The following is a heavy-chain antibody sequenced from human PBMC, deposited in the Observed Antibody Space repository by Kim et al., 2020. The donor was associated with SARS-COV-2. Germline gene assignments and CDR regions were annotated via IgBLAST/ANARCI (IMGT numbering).Heavy chain of an antibody. CDR2: DGSEK. V-gene: IGHV3-7*01. Sequence: DGSEKYYVDSVKGRFTISRDNAKNSLYLQMNSLRAEDTAVYYCLSGTGSLWGQGTLVTVSS. CDR3: LSGTGSL. J-gene: IGHJ4*02. D-gene: IGHD3-9*01.